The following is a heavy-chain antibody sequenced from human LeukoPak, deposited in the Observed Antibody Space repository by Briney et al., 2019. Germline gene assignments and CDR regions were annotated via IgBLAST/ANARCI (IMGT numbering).Heavy chain of an antibody. CDR3: ARGSITMVRGVIIKSWFDP. CDR2: IYNSGTT. J-gene: IGHJ5*02. D-gene: IGHD3-10*01. V-gene: IGHV4-59*12. Sequence: PSETLSLTCTVSGGSISGSYWNWIRQPPVKGLEWIGNIYNSGTTDYNPSLKSRVTISLDTSKNQISLKLSSVTAADTAVYYCARGSITMVRGVIIKSWFDPWGQGTLVTVSS. CDR1: GGSISGSY.